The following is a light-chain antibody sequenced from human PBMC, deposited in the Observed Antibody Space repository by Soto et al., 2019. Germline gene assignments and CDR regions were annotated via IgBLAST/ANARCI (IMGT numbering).Light chain of an antibody. CDR1: SSDVGAYNH. V-gene: IGLV2-14*01. Sequence: QSALTQPASVSGSPGQSITISCTGTSSDVGAYNHVSWYQHHPGKAPKLMIFEVTDRPSGVSNRFSGSKSGNTASLTISGLQAEDEADYYCSSYTSSSTLEVFGTGTKVTVL. CDR3: SSYTSSSTLEV. J-gene: IGLJ1*01. CDR2: EVT.